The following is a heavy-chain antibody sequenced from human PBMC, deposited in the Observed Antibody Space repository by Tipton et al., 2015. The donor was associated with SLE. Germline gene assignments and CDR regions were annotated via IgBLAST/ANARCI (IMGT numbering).Heavy chain of an antibody. Sequence: SLRISCAASGFTFSRYNMNWVRQAPGKGLDWVAVISYDEGNKAYADSVKGRFTISKDNSKNTLSLQMNSLRTEDTAVYYCARNRGFRYGVFDYWGLGTPVTVSS. V-gene: IGHV3-30*04. J-gene: IGHJ4*02. CDR2: ISYDEGNK. CDR1: GFTFSRYN. CDR3: ARNRGFRYGVFDY. D-gene: IGHD5-18*01.